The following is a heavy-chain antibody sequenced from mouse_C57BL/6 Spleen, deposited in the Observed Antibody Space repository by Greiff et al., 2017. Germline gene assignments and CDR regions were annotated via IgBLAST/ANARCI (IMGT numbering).Heavy chain of an antibody. V-gene: IGHV14-2*01. CDR2: IDPADGET. CDR1: GFNITDYY. CDR3: ANTTVVATGCDY. J-gene: IGHJ2*01. Sequence: EVQLQQSGAELVKPGASVKLSCTASGFNITDYYMHWVKQRTEQGLEWIGRIDPADGETKYAPKFQGKATITADTSSNTAYLQLSSLTSEDTAGYYCANTTVVATGCDYGAQGTTLTVSS. D-gene: IGHD1-1*01.